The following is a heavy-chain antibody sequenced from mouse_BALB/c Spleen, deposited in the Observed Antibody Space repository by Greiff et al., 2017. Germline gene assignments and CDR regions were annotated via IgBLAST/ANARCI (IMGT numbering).Heavy chain of an antibody. Sequence: EVQRVESGGGLVQPKGSLKLSCAASGFTFNTYAMNWVRQAPGKGLEWVARIRSKSNNYATYYADSVKDRFTISRDDSQSMLYLQMNNLKTEDTAMYYCVRQTVYYGSSFDYWGQGTTLTVSS. D-gene: IGHD1-1*01. CDR2: IRSKSNNYAT. CDR1: GFTFNTYA. V-gene: IGHV10-1*02. J-gene: IGHJ2*01. CDR3: VRQTVYYGSSFDY.